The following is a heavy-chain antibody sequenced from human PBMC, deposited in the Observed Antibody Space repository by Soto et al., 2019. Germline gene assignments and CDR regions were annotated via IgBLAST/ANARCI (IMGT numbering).Heavy chain of an antibody. CDR2: ISSSSSTI. V-gene: IGHV3-48*02. J-gene: IGHJ6*02. CDR1: GFTFSSYS. CDR3: ARDYYDSSGYYGPYYYYGMDV. Sequence: GGSLRLSCAASGFTFSSYSMNWVRQAPGKGLEWVSYISSSSSTIYYADSVKGRFTISRDNAKNSLYLQMNSLRDEDTAVYYCARDYYDSSGYYGPYYYYGMDVWGQGT. D-gene: IGHD3-22*01.